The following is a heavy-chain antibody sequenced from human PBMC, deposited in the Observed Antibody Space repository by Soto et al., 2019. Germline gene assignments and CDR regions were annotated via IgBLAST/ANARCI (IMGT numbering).Heavy chain of an antibody. D-gene: IGHD4-4*01. Sequence: EVQLLESGGGLVQPGGSLRLSCAASGFTFSSYAMSWVRQAPGKGLEWVSAISGSGGSTYYADSVKGRFTISRDNSKNTLYLQMNSLRAEDTAIYYCAKRRYSNYEYYGMDVWGQGTTVTVSS. J-gene: IGHJ6*02. CDR1: GFTFSSYA. CDR3: AKRRYSNYEYYGMDV. V-gene: IGHV3-23*01. CDR2: ISGSGGST.